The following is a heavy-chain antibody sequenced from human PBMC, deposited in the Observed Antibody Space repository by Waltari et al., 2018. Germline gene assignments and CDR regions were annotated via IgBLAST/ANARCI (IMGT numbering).Heavy chain of an antibody. Sequence: EVQLVESGGGLVQPGGSLGLAWAASGFTLSSYWMSWVRQAPGKGLEWVANIKKDGSEEYYVDSVRGRFTISRDNAKNSLYLQMNSLRPEDTAVYYCARDQWFAFDIWGQGTMVTVSS. CDR2: IKKDGSEE. CDR3: ARDQWFAFDI. CDR1: GFTLSSYW. J-gene: IGHJ3*02. V-gene: IGHV3-7*01. D-gene: IGHD3-22*01.